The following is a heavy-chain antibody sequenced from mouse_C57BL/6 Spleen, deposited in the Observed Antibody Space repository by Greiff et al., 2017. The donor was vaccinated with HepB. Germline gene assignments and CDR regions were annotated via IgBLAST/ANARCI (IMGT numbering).Heavy chain of an antibody. CDR3: ARGARELHTFAY. V-gene: IGHV1-59*01. J-gene: IGHJ3*01. CDR1: GYTFTSYW. CDR2: IDPSDSYT. Sequence: QVQLQQPGAELVRPGPSVKLSCKASGYTFTSYWMHWVKQRPGQGLEWIGVIDPSDSYTNYNQKFKGKATLTVDTSSSTAYMQLSSLTSEDSAVYYCARGARELHTFAYWGQGTLVTVSA. D-gene: IGHD1-1*01.